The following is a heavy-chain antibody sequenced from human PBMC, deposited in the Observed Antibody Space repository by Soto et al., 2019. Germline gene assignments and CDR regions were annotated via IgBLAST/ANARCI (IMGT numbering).Heavy chain of an antibody. J-gene: IGHJ6*02. CDR2: ISYDGSNK. D-gene: IGHD6-13*01. CDR3: AKSLAAAGYYYYGMDV. V-gene: IGHV3-30*18. CDR1: GFTFSRYG. Sequence: ESGGGVVQPGRSLRLSCAASGFTFSRYGMHWVRQAPGKGLEWVAVISYDGSNKYYADSVKGRFTISRDNSKNTLYLQMNSLRAEDTAVYYCAKSLAAAGYYYYGMDVWGQGTTVTVSS.